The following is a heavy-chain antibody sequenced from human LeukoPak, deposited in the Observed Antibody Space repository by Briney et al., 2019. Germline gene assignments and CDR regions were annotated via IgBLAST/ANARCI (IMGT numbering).Heavy chain of an antibody. J-gene: IGHJ6*02. CDR3: AREDPQTTVPEGLDV. CDR2: IYYSGTT. CDR1: GGSIGSYY. Sequence: PSEALSLTCAVPGGSIGSYYWSWLRQPPGRGLEWIGYIYYSGTTNYNPSLKSRVTISVDTSKSQFSLKLTSVTAADTAVYYCAREDPQTTVPEGLDVWGQGTTVTVSS. D-gene: IGHD4-17*01. V-gene: IGHV4-59*01.